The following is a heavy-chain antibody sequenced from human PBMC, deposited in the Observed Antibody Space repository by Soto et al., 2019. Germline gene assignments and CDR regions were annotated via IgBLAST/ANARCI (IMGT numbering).Heavy chain of an antibody. V-gene: IGHV1-69*13. CDR3: AGDNPNYYYDRSLGY. Sequence: GASVKVSCKASGGTFSSYAISWVRQAPGQGLEWMGGIIPIFGTANYAQKFQGRVTITADESTSTAYMELSSLRSEDTAVYYCAGDNPNYYYDRSLGYWGQGTLVTVSS. CDR2: IIPIFGTA. J-gene: IGHJ4*02. D-gene: IGHD3-22*01. CDR1: GGTFSSYA.